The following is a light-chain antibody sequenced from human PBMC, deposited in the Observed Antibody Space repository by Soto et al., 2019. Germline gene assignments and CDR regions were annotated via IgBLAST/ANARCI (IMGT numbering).Light chain of an antibody. V-gene: IGKV1-5*02. CDR3: QQYYSFWT. CDR2: EAS. CDR1: RSVDKW. Sequence: DIQMTLSPSTLSASLGDRVTIICRASRSVDKWLAWYQQKSGKAPKLLIYEASHLQSGVPSRFGGSGSGTEFTLTINNLQPEDVATYYCQQYYSFWTFGQGTTVEV. J-gene: IGKJ1*01.